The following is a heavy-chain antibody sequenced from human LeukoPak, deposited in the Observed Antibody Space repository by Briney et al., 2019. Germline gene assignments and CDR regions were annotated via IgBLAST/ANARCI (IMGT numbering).Heavy chain of an antibody. V-gene: IGHV3-23*01. J-gene: IGHJ4*02. Sequence: GGSLRLSCAASGFTFSTYAMSWVRQAPGKGLEWVSGISGSGGSTYYADSVKGRFTISRDNSKNTLYLQVNSLRAEDTAVYYCAKDPLFGDYLSPGPYWGQGTLVTVSS. CDR3: AKDPLFGDYLSPGPY. CDR1: GFTFSTYA. D-gene: IGHD4-17*01. CDR2: ISGSGGST.